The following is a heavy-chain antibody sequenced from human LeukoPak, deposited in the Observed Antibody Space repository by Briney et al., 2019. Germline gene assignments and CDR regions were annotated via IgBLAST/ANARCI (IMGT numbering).Heavy chain of an antibody. CDR3: ARAGAAAIVEGNYSDY. D-gene: IGHD2-2*01. J-gene: IGHJ4*02. V-gene: IGHV4-4*07. Sequence: SETLSLTCTVSGGSISSYYWSWIRQPAGKGLEWIGRIYTSGSTNYNPSLKSRVTMSVDTSKNQFSLKLSSVTAADTAVYYCARAGAAAIVEGNYSDYWGQGTLVTVSS. CDR1: GGSISSYY. CDR2: IYTSGST.